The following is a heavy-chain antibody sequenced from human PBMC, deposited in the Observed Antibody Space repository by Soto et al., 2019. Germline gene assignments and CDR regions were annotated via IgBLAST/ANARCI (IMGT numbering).Heavy chain of an antibody. CDR3: ARDRDWGELPPEYYFDY. CDR2: INPNSGGT. J-gene: IGHJ4*02. D-gene: IGHD1-26*01. CDR1: GYTFTGYY. Sequence: QVQLVQSGAEVKKPGASVKVSCKASGYTFTGYYMHWVRQAPGQGLEWMGWINPNSGGTNYAQKFQGWVTMTRDTSISTAYMELSRLRSDDTAVYYCARDRDWGELPPEYYFDYWGQGTLVTVSS. V-gene: IGHV1-2*04.